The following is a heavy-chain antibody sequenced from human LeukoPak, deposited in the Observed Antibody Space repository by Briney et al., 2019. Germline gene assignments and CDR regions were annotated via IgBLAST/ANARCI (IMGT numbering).Heavy chain of an antibody. CDR2: INPNSGGT. V-gene: IGHV1-2*02. D-gene: IGHD2-8*02. J-gene: IGHJ4*02. CDR1: GYTFTVYY. Sequence: ASVKVSCKASGYTFTVYYMRWVRQAPGQGLGWMGWINPNSGGTNYAQKFQGRVTMSRDTSISTAYMEMSRLRSDDTAVYYCARDPRGKGTGGVDYWGQGTLVTVSS. CDR3: ARDPRGKGTGGVDY.